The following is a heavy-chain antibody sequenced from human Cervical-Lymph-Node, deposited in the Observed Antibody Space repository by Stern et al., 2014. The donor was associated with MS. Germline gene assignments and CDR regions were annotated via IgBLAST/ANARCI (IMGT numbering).Heavy chain of an antibody. CDR2: IVVGSGNT. D-gene: IGHD3-22*01. V-gene: IGHV1-58*01. Sequence: QMQLVQSGPEVKKPETSVKVSCKASGFTFTSSAVQWVRQARGQRLEWIGWIVVGSGNTNYAQKFQERVTITRDMSTSTAYMELSSLRSEDTAVYYCAARANYYDSPGDWFDPWGQGTLVTVSS. CDR3: AARANYYDSPGDWFDP. J-gene: IGHJ5*02. CDR1: GFTFTSSA.